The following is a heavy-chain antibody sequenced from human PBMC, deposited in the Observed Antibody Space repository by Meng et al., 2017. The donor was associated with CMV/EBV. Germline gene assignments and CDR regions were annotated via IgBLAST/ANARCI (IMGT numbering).Heavy chain of an antibody. CDR2: IIPIFGTA. Sequence: SVKVSCQASGGTFSSYAISWVRQAPGQGLEWMGGIIPIFGTANYAQKFQGRVKITTDESTSTAYMELSSLRSEDTAVYYCAIAAAGFGNWFDPWGQGTLVTVSS. D-gene: IGHD6-13*01. CDR3: AIAAAGFGNWFDP. J-gene: IGHJ5*02. CDR1: GGTFSSYA. V-gene: IGHV1-69*05.